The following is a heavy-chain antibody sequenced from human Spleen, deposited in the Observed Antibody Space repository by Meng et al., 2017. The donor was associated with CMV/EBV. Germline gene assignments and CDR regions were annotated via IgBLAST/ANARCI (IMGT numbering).Heavy chain of an antibody. CDR2: INSNSGGT. Sequence: ASVKVSCKASGYTFTGYYMYWVRQAPGQGLEWMGWINSNSGGTNYAQKFQGRATMTRDTSISTAYMELSRLRSDDTAVYYCARANTPGIAVAGDYWGQGTLVTVSS. V-gene: IGHV1-2*02. J-gene: IGHJ4*02. D-gene: IGHD6-19*01. CDR1: GYTFTGYY. CDR3: ARANTPGIAVAGDY.